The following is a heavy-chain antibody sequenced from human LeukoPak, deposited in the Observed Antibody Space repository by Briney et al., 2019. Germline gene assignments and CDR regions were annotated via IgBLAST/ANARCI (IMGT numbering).Heavy chain of an antibody. CDR2: IGSGGTT. V-gene: IGHV3-23*01. Sequence: GGPLRLSCAASGFTFSNYAMSWVRQAPGKGLEWVSSIGSGGTTHYADSVKGRFTISRGNSKNTLFLQMNSLRAEDTAVYYCAKYFYDSSTYSFDYWGQGTLVTVSS. D-gene: IGHD3-22*01. CDR1: GFTFSNYA. J-gene: IGHJ4*02. CDR3: AKYFYDSSTYSFDY.